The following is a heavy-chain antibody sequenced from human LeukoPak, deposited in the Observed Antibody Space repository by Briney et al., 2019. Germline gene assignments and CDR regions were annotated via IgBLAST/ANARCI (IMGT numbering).Heavy chain of an antibody. D-gene: IGHD6-19*01. CDR1: GYTVTSYG. CDR2: ISAYNGNT. Sequence: ASVKVSCKASGYTVTSYGISWVRQAPGQGLEWMGWISAYNGNTNYAQKLQGRVTMTTDTSTSTAYSELRSRRSDDTAVYYWARDPPIAVAGTGYYYGMDVWGQGTTVTVSS. J-gene: IGHJ6*02. V-gene: IGHV1-18*01. CDR3: ARDPPIAVAGTGYYYGMDV.